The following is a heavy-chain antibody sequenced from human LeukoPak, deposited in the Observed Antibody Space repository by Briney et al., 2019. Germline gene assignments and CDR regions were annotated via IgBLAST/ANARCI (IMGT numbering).Heavy chain of an antibody. CDR2: ISGSGSVS. D-gene: IGHD3-10*01. Sequence: GGPLRLSCAASGFTFSSYSMNWVRQAPGKGLEWISYISGSGSVSYYEDSVKGRFTISRDNAKNSLYLQMNSLRDEDAALYYCARDGGFGFLAAFDIWGQGTMVTVSS. CDR1: GFTFSSYS. J-gene: IGHJ3*02. CDR3: ARDGGFGFLAAFDI. V-gene: IGHV3-48*02.